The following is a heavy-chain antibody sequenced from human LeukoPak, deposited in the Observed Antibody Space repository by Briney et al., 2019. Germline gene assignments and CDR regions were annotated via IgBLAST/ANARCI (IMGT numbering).Heavy chain of an antibody. CDR1: GGSISSYY. V-gene: IGHV4-59*01. Sequence: SETLSLTCTVSGGSISSYYWSWIRQPPGKGLEWIGYIYYSGSTSYNPSLKSRVTISVDTSKNQFSLKLSSVTAADTAVYYCASSSLEMATSTVPFDYWGQGTLVTVSS. J-gene: IGHJ4*02. CDR2: IYYSGST. D-gene: IGHD5-24*01. CDR3: ASSSLEMATSTVPFDY.